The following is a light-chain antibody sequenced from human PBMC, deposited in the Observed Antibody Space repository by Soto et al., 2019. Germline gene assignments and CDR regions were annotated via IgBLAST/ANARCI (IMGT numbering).Light chain of an antibody. Sequence: QSALTQPRSVSGSPGQSGAISCPGTSSDIGGYNYVSWYQQHPGKAPKVMICDVDQRPSGVPDRFSGSKSGNTASLTLSDLQAEDEADYSCCSSAGRPDVFGTGTKVTVL. V-gene: IGLV2-11*01. CDR1: SSDIGGYNY. CDR3: CSSAGRPDV. CDR2: DVD. J-gene: IGLJ1*01.